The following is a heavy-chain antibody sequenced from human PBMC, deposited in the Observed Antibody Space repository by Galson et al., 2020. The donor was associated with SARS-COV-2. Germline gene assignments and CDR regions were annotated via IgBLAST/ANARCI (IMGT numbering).Heavy chain of an antibody. CDR2: IYTSGST. V-gene: IGHV4-61*02. CDR3: ARGCQSPICLPLYYYYGMDV. D-gene: IGHD2-21*01. CDR1: GGSISSGSYY. J-gene: IGHJ6*02. Sequence: SETLSLTCTVSGGSISSGSYYWSWIRQPAGKGLEWIGRIYTSGSTNYNPSLKSRVTISVDTSKNQFSLKLSSVTAADTAVYYCARGCQSPICLPLYYYYGMDVWGQGTTVTVSS.